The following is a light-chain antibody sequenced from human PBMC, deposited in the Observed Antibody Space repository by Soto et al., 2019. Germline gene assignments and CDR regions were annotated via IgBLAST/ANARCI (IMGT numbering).Light chain of an antibody. CDR3: QQYGSSPLT. J-gene: IGKJ4*01. V-gene: IGKV3-20*01. Sequence: EIVLTQSPGTLSLSPWERATLSCRSSQSVSSSYLAWYQQKPGQAPRLLIYGASSRATGIPDRFSGSGSGTDFTLTISRLEPEDFAVYYCQQYGSSPLTFGGGNKVDIK. CDR1: QSVSSSY. CDR2: GAS.